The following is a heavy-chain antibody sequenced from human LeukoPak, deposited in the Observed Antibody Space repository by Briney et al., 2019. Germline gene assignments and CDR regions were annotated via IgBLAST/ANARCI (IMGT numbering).Heavy chain of an antibody. CDR3: SRRGIGARPFDY. V-gene: IGHV3-74*01. CDR2: ISTDGSTT. CDR1: GFTFSSYW. J-gene: IGHJ4*02. D-gene: IGHD6-6*01. Sequence: GGSLRLSCAASGFTFSSYWMHWVRQAPGKGLVWVSRISTDGSTTTYADSVKGRFTISRDNAKKTLYLQMNSLRAEDTAVYYCSRRGIGARPFDYWDQGTLVTVSS.